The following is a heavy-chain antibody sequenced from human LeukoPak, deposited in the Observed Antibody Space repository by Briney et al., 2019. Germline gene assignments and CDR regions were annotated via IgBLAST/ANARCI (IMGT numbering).Heavy chain of an antibody. Sequence: ASVKGSCKASGYTFTSYAMHWVRQAPGQRLEWMGWINAGNGNPKYSQKFQGRVTITRDTSASTAYMELSSLRSEDTAVYYCARSLAAAYYYYGMDVWGQGTTVTVSS. CDR2: INAGNGNP. CDR3: ARSLAAAYYYYGMDV. CDR1: GYTFTSYA. V-gene: IGHV1-3*01. J-gene: IGHJ6*02.